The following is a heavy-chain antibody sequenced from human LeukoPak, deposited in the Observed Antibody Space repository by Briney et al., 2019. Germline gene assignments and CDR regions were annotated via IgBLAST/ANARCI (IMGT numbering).Heavy chain of an antibody. J-gene: IGHJ4*02. CDR3: VKDAGPRPLVFFDT. CDR2: ISGSGGST. Sequence: GGSLRLSCAASGFTFSSYAMSWVRQAPGKGLEWVSAISGSGGSTYYADSVKGRFTISRDNSKNTLYLQMSSLRAEDTAVYYCVKDAGPRPLVFFDTWGQGTLVTVSS. D-gene: IGHD6-6*01. V-gene: IGHV3-23*01. CDR1: GFTFSSYA.